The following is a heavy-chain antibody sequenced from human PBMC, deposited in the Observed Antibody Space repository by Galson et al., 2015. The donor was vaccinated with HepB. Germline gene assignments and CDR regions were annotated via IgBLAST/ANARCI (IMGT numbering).Heavy chain of an antibody. CDR3: VRDPDEVGGVNFDY. V-gene: IGHV3-7*03. Sequence: SLRLSCAASGLSFSSHWMNWVRQAPGKGLEWVANIDQHGSQKYYVDSVKGRFTISRDNAKNSLYLQMNSLRAEDTAVYYCVRDPDEVGGVNFDYWGQGTLVTVSS. D-gene: IGHD3-16*01. CDR1: GLSFSSHW. CDR2: IDQHGSQK. J-gene: IGHJ4*02.